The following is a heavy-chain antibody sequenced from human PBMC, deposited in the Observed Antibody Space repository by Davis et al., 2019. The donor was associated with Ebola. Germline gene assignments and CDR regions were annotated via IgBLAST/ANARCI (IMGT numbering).Heavy chain of an antibody. CDR2: LKQDGSEK. Sequence: GGSLRPSCPPSGFTSSSYWMSWVRQAPGKGLEWVANLKQDGSEKYYVDSVKGRFTISRDNAKNSLYLQMNSLRAEDTAVYYCARSSGSYYDAFDIWGQGTMVTVSS. CDR3: ARSSGSYYDAFDI. V-gene: IGHV3-7*01. J-gene: IGHJ3*02. D-gene: IGHD1-26*01. CDR1: GFTSSSYW.